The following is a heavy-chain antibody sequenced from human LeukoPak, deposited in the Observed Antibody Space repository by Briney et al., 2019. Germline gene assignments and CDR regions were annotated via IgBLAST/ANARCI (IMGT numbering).Heavy chain of an antibody. CDR3: ASEQLLWGSYYFDY. D-gene: IGHD3-10*01. CDR2: INHSGST. CDR1: GGSFSGYY. J-gene: IGHJ4*02. Sequence: SETLSLTCAVYGGSFSGYYWSWIRQPPGKGLDWIGEINHSGSTNYNPSLKSRVTISVDTSKNQFSLKLSSVTAADTAVYYCASEQLLWGSYYFDYWGQGTLVTVSS. V-gene: IGHV4-34*01.